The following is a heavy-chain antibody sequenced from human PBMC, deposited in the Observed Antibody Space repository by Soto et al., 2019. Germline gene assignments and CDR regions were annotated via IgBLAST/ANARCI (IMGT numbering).Heavy chain of an antibody. D-gene: IGHD3-10*01. CDR3: AKEELLWFGVFDF. Sequence: QVQLVESGGGVVQPGRSLRLSCAASGFTFSSYGMHWVRQAPGKGLEWVAVISYDGSNKYYADSVKGRFTISRDNSKNKLYLQMDSVRAEDTGVYYCAKEELLWFGVFDFWGQGTLVTVSS. CDR1: GFTFSSYG. V-gene: IGHV3-30*18. J-gene: IGHJ4*02. CDR2: ISYDGSNK.